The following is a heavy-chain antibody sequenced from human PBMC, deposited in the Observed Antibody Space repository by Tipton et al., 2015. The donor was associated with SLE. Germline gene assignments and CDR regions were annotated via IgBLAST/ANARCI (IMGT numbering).Heavy chain of an antibody. Sequence: TLSLTCTVSGGSISSYYWSWIRQPAGKGLEWIGRIYTSGSTNYNPSLKSRVTMSVDTSKNQFSLKLSSVTAADTAVYCCAREGIVGATGGAFDIWGQGTMVAFSS. CDR2: IYTSGST. CDR1: GGSISSYY. CDR3: AREGIVGATGGAFDI. D-gene: IGHD1-26*01. V-gene: IGHV4-4*07. J-gene: IGHJ3*02.